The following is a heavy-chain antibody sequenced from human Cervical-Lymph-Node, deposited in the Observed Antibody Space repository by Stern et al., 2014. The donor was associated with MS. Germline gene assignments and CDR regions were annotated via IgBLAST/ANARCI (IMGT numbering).Heavy chain of an antibody. CDR1: GFSLSTYS. CDR2: ISSSSVYI. D-gene: IGHD2-8*02. J-gene: IGHJ3*02. CDR3: ARALLGIDAYDI. V-gene: IGHV3-21*05. Sequence: VQLVQSGGGLVKPGGSLRLSCAASGFSLSTYSMNWVRQAPGQGLEWVSFISSSSVYIHYADSVRGRLTMSRDNAKNSLYLQMNNLRDEDTAVYYCARALLGIDAYDIWGQGTMVTVSS.